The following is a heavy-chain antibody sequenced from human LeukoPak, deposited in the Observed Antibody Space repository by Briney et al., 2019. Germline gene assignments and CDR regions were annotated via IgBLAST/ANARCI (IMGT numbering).Heavy chain of an antibody. Sequence: SETLSLTCTVSGGSISSYYWNWIRQPPGKGLEWIGYIYYSGSTNYNPSLKSRVTISVDTSKNQFSLKLSSVTAADTAVYYCARSAYGDFVPFDYWGQGTLVTVSS. V-gene: IGHV4-59*01. J-gene: IGHJ4*02. CDR2: IYYSGST. D-gene: IGHD4-17*01. CDR3: ARSAYGDFVPFDY. CDR1: GGSISSYY.